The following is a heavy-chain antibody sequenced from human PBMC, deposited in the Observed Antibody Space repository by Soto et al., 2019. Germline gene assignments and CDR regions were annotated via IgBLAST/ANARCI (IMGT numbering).Heavy chain of an antibody. CDR1: GFTFSSYW. J-gene: IGHJ5*02. CDR3: ASLYYDFWSGYSKFDP. Sequence: GGSLRLSCAASGFTFSSYWVHWVRQAPGKGLVWVSRINSDGSSTSYADSVKGRFTISRDNAKNTLYLQMNSLRAEDTAVYYCASLYYDFWSGYSKFDPWGQGTLVTVSS. V-gene: IGHV3-74*01. D-gene: IGHD3-3*01. CDR2: INSDGSST.